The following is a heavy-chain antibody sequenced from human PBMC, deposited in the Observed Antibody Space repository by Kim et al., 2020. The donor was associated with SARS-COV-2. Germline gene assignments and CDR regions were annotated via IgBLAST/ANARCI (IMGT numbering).Heavy chain of an antibody. CDR3: ARFHGGQLVETESDAFDI. Sequence: ASVKVSCKASGYTFTGYYMHWVRQAPGQGLEWMGWINPNSGGTNYAQKFQGRVTMTRDTSISTAYMELSRLRSDDTAVYYCARFHGGQLVETESDAFDIWGQGTMVTVSS. J-gene: IGHJ3*02. CDR2: INPNSGGT. V-gene: IGHV1-2*02. D-gene: IGHD6-6*01. CDR1: GYTFTGYY.